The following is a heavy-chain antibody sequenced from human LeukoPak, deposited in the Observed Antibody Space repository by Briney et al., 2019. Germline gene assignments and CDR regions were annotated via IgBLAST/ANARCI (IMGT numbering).Heavy chain of an antibody. CDR3: AREEDYYDSSGYYWNWFDP. Sequence: GGSLRLSCAASGFTFSSYSMNWVRQAPGKGLEWVSSISSSSSYIYYADSVRGRFTISRDSAKNSLYLQMNSLRAEDTAVYYCAREEDYYDSSGYYWNWFDPWGQGTLVTVSS. J-gene: IGHJ5*02. V-gene: IGHV3-21*01. D-gene: IGHD3-22*01. CDR2: ISSSSSYI. CDR1: GFTFSSYS.